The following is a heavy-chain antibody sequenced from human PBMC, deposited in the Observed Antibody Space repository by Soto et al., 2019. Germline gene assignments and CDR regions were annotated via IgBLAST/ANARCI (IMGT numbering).Heavy chain of an antibody. CDR3: ASPKIAFYNWFDP. Sequence: SETLCLTCTGSGGSMISYYWSGIRQPPGRGLEWIGFIYYAGSTKYNPSLNSRVTISVDTSKNQFSLKLSSVTAADTAVYYCASPKIAFYNWFDPWGQGTLVTVSS. CDR1: GGSMISYY. CDR2: IYYAGST. V-gene: IGHV4-59*08. D-gene: IGHD3-3*02. J-gene: IGHJ5*02.